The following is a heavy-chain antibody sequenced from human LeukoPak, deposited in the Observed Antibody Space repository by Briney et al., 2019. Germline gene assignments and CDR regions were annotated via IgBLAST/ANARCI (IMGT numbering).Heavy chain of an antibody. J-gene: IGHJ4*02. CDR2: IYYSGST. CDR3: AGRSYSSGFYYFDY. Sequence: PSETLSLTWTVSGXSITSYYWSWIRQSPGKGLEWIGYIYYSGSTNYNPSLKSRVTISVDTSKNQFSLKLSSVTAADTAVYYCAGRSYSSGFYYFDYWGQGTLVTVSS. V-gene: IGHV4-59*08. CDR1: GXSITSYY. D-gene: IGHD6-25*01.